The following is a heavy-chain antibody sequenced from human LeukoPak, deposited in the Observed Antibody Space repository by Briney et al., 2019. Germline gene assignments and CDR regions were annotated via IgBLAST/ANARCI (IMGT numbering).Heavy chain of an antibody. CDR2: FDPEDGET. V-gene: IGHV1-24*01. J-gene: IGHJ4*02. CDR3: ATLGYYDPEADY. Sequence: GASVKVSCKASGYTFTTYNINWVRQAPGKGLEWMGGFDPEDGETIYAQKFQGRVTMTEDTSTDTAYMELSSLRSEDTAVYYCATLGYYDPEADYWGQGTLVTVSS. D-gene: IGHD3-22*01. CDR1: GYTFTTYN.